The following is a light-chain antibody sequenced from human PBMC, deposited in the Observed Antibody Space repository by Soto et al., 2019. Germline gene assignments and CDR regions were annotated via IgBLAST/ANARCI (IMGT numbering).Light chain of an antibody. J-gene: IGKJ1*01. Sequence: DIQMTQSPSTLSASVGDRVTITCRASQSISRWLAWHQQKPGKAPKVLISQASRLESGVPSRFSGSGSGTEFTLTISSLQPDDFATYYCQQYDTYTAWTFGQGTKVEIK. V-gene: IGKV1-5*03. CDR1: QSISRW. CDR3: QQYDTYTAWT. CDR2: QAS.